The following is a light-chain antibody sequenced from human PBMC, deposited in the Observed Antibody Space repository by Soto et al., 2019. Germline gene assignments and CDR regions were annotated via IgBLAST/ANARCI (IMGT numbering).Light chain of an antibody. V-gene: IGKV1-5*02. CDR2: DAS. CDR3: QHSWT. J-gene: IGKJ1*01. CDR1: QSISTW. Sequence: RXXIICRASQSISTWLAWYQLKPGKAPKLLIYDASTLEGGVPSRFSGIGSGTEFTLTISGLQPDDFATYYCQHSWTFGQGTKVDI.